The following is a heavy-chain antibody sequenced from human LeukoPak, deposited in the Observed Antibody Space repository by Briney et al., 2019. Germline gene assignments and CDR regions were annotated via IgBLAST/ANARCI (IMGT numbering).Heavy chain of an antibody. V-gene: IGHV3-30-3*01. CDR3: ARDYYYDPPGAGY. Sequence: PGGSLRLSCAASGFTFSSYAMHWVRQAPGKGLEWVAVISYDGSNKYYADSVKGRFTISRDNAKNSLYLQMNSLRAEDTAVYYCARDYYYDPPGAGYWGQGTLVTVSS. J-gene: IGHJ4*02. D-gene: IGHD3-22*01. CDR1: GFTFSSYA. CDR2: ISYDGSNK.